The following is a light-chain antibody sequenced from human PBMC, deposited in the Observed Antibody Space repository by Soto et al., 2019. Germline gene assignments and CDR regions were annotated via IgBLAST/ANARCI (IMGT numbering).Light chain of an antibody. CDR3: QHTFNSPPWT. Sequence: DIHMTQSPSSLSASVGDTVTITCRASQNIDMYLNWHQQTPGKALRVLISGASNLQSGVPSRFSGSGSGTDFTLTISSLQSEDFASYFCQHTFNSPPWTFGQGTKVDI. CDR2: GAS. CDR1: QNIDMY. J-gene: IGKJ1*01. V-gene: IGKV1-39*01.